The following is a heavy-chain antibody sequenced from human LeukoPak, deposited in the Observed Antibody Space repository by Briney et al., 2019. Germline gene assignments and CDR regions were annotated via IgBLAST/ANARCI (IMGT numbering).Heavy chain of an antibody. V-gene: IGHV4-34*01. J-gene: IGHJ4*02. D-gene: IGHD2-15*01. CDR1: GGSFSGYY. CDR2: INHSGST. Sequence: SETLSLTCAVYGGSFSGYYWSWIRQPPGKGLEWIGEINHSGSTNYNPSLKSRVTMSVDTSKNQFSLKLSSVTAADTAVYYCARGYCSGGSCYYFDYWGQGTLVTVSS. CDR3: ARGYCSGGSCYYFDY.